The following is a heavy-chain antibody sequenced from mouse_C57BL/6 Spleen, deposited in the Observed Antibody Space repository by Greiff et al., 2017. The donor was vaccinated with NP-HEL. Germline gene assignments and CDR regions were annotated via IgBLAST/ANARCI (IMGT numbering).Heavy chain of an antibody. CDR3: ARNDYDEVWFAY. V-gene: IGHV1-80*01. J-gene: IGHJ3*01. D-gene: IGHD2-4*01. Sequence: QVQLQQSGAELVKPGASVKISCKASGYAFSSYWMNWVKQRPGKGLEWIGQIYPGDGDTNYNGKFKGKATLTADKSSSTAYMQLSSLTSEDSAVYFCARNDYDEVWFAYWGQGTLVTVSA. CDR1: GYAFSSYW. CDR2: IYPGDGDT.